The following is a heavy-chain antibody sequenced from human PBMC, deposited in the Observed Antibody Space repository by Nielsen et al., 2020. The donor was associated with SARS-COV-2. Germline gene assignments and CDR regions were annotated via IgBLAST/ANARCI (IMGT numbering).Heavy chain of an antibody. CDR3: ARGRLELGAFDI. CDR2: MNPNNGNT. D-gene: IGHD1-7*01. J-gene: IGHJ3*02. V-gene: IGHV1-8*02. Sequence: ASVKVSCKASGGTFSSYAINWVRQATGQGPEWMGWMNPNNGNTGYAQKFQGRVTLTRDTSMTTAYMDLSSLTSEDTAIYYCARGRLELGAFDIWGQGTMVTVSS. CDR1: GGTFSSYA.